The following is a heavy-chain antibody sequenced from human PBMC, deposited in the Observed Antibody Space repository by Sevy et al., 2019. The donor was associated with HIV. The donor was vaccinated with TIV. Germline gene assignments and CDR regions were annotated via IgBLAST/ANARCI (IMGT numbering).Heavy chain of an antibody. Sequence: GGSLRLSCAASGFTVSSNYMSWVRQAPWKGLEWVSVIYSGGSTYYADSVKGRFTISRDNSKNTLYLQMNSLRAEDTAVYYCARDSPDCGGDCYFDYWGQGTLVTVSS. J-gene: IGHJ4*02. CDR3: ARDSPDCGGDCYFDY. V-gene: IGHV3-53*01. D-gene: IGHD2-21*02. CDR2: IYSGGST. CDR1: GFTVSSNY.